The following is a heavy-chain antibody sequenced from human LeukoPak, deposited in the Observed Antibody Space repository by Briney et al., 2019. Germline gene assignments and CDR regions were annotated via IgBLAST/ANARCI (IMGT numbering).Heavy chain of an antibody. CDR2: INPNSGGT. J-gene: IGHJ4*02. CDR3: ARAGYGGVDGQIDY. D-gene: IGHD3-3*01. Sequence: VAVQASRMASRYTLTEYFLHWVRPAPGQGLEWMGWINPNSGGTNYAQKFQGRVTLTRDTSISTAYMEVSRLRADDTAVYYCARAGYGGVDGQIDYWGQGTLVSVSS. V-gene: IGHV1-2*02. CDR1: RYTLTEYF.